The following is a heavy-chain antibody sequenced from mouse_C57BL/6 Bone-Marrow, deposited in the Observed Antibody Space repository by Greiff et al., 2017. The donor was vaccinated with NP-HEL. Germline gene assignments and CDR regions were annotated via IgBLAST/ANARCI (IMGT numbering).Heavy chain of an antibody. CDR1: GFSLTSYG. Sequence: VMLVESGPGLVAPSQSLSITCTVSGFSLTSYGVHWVRQPPGKGLEWLVVIWSDGSTTYNSALKSRLSISKDNSKSQVFLKMNSLQTDDTAMYYCARHGRYYYGSSSYYAMDYWGQGTSVTVSS. V-gene: IGHV2-6-1*01. D-gene: IGHD1-1*01. CDR3: ARHGRYYYGSSSYYAMDY. J-gene: IGHJ4*01. CDR2: IWSDGST.